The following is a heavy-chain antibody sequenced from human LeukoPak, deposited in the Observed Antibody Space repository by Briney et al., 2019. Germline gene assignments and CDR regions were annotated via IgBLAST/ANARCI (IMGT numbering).Heavy chain of an antibody. CDR2: IYDSGST. CDR1: GGSISSYY. CDR3: ARGGSGYDSFYYYGMDV. Sequence: NPSETLSLTCTVSGGSISSYYWSWIRQPPGKGLEWIGYIYDSGSTNYNPSLKSRVTISVETSKNQFSLKLSSVTAADTAVYYCARGGSGYDSFYYYGMDVWGQGTTVTVSS. D-gene: IGHD5-12*01. J-gene: IGHJ6*02. V-gene: IGHV4-59*01.